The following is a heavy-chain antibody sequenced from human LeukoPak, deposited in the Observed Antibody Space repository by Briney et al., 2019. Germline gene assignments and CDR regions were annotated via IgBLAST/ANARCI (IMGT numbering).Heavy chain of an antibody. CDR3: AKDAVTYSSSWFNWFDP. D-gene: IGHD6-13*01. Sequence: PGGSLRLSCAASGFTFSSYAMHWVRQAPGKGLEWVAVISYDGSNKYYADSVKGRFTISRDNSKNTLYLQMNSLRAEDTAVYYCAKDAVTYSSSWFNWFDPWGQGTLVTVSS. J-gene: IGHJ5*02. CDR1: GFTFSSYA. V-gene: IGHV3-30*04. CDR2: ISYDGSNK.